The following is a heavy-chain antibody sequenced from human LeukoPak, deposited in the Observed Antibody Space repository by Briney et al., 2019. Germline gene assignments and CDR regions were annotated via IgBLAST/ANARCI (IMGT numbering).Heavy chain of an antibody. CDR2: ITTYSAYNPNA. CDR3: ARADVLLWFGELSWFDP. Sequence: ASVKVSCKASGYTFRDHGISWVRQAPGQGLEWMGWITTYSAYNPNANYAQKFQDRATMTTDTSTSTAYMELRSLRSDDTAVYYCARADVLLWFGELSWFDPWGQGTLVTVSS. CDR1: GYTFRDHG. D-gene: IGHD3-10*01. J-gene: IGHJ5*02. V-gene: IGHV1-18*04.